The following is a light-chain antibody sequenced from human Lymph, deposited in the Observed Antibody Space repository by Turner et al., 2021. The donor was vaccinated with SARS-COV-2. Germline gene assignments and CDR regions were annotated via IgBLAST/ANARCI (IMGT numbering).Light chain of an antibody. V-gene: IGKV4-1*01. CDR1: QSLLYSSNQKNY. Sequence: DIVMSQSPSSLAVSVGERVTMSCKSSQSLLYSSNQKNYLAWYQQKPGQSPDRFTGSGSGTDFTLTISSVKAEDLAVYYCQQYYSYPRTFGGGTKLEIK. J-gene: IGKJ4*02. CDR3: QQYYSYPRT.